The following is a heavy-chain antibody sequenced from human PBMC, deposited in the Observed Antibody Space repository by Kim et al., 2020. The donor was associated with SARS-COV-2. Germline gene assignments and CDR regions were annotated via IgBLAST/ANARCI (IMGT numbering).Heavy chain of an antibody. D-gene: IGHD3-16*01. CDR2: IYYSGST. J-gene: IGHJ6*02. CDR1: GGSISSSSYY. Sequence: SETLSLTCTVSGGSISSSSYYWGWIRQPPGKGLEWIGSIYYSGSTYYNPSLKSRVTISVDTSKNQFSLKLSSVTAADTAVYYCARHLKEGLYYYYGMDVWGQGTTVTVSS. CDR3: ARHLKEGLYYYYGMDV. V-gene: IGHV4-39*01.